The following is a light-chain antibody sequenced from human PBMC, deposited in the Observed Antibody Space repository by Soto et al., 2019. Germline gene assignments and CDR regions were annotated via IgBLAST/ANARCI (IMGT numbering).Light chain of an antibody. V-gene: IGKV1-5*01. CDR2: GAS. CDR3: QQYSSSSPT. J-gene: IGKJ2*01. Sequence: DIQMTQSPSPLSASVGDRVTITCRASQSISSWLAWYQQKPGKAPKLLIYGASSLESGVPSRFSGSGSVTEFTLTIDSLQPDDFATYYCQQYSSSSPTFGQGTKLEIK. CDR1: QSISSW.